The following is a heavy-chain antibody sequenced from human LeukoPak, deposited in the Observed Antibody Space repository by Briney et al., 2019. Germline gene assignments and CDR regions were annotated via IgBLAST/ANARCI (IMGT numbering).Heavy chain of an antibody. Sequence: GGSLRLSCAASVVTFSSYSMSWVRQAPGKGLEWVSAISGSGGSTYYADSVKGRFTISRDNSKNTLYLQMNSLRAEDTAVYYCARLTGDNTFFDYWGQGTLVTVSS. V-gene: IGHV3-23*01. D-gene: IGHD7-27*01. CDR1: VVTFSSYS. CDR3: ARLTGDNTFFDY. CDR2: ISGSGGST. J-gene: IGHJ4*02.